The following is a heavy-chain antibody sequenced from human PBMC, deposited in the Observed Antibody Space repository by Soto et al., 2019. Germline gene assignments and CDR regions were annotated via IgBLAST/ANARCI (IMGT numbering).Heavy chain of an antibody. Sequence: EVQLLESGGGLVQPGESLRLYSAASGFTFSSYAMSWVRQAPGKGLEWVSVISGSDDSTYYADSVKGRFTISRDNSKNTLYLQMNSLRAEDTAVYYCATRSSSSTFDYWGQGTLVTVSS. CDR3: ATRSSSSTFDY. CDR1: GFTFSSYA. V-gene: IGHV3-23*01. CDR2: ISGSDDST. D-gene: IGHD6-6*01. J-gene: IGHJ4*02.